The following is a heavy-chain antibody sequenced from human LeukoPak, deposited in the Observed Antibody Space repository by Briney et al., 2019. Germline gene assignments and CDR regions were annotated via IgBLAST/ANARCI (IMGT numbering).Heavy chain of an antibody. J-gene: IGHJ5*02. V-gene: IGHV4-4*07. D-gene: IGHD6-13*01. Sequence: SETLSLTCTVSGGSISSYYWSWIRQPAGKGLGWIGRIYTSGGTNYNPSLKSRVTMSVDTSRNQFSLKLSSVTAADTAVYYCARVGSRGFDPWGQGTLVTVSS. CDR2: IYTSGGT. CDR3: ARVGSRGFDP. CDR1: GGSISSYY.